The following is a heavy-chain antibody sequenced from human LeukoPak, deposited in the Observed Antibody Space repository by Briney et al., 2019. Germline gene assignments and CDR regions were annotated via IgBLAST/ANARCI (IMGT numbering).Heavy chain of an antibody. D-gene: IGHD3-22*01. V-gene: IGHV3-33*06. CDR1: GFTFTTYG. J-gene: IGHJ4*02. CDR2: IWYDGSNK. Sequence: GGSLRLSCAASGFTFTTYGMHWVRQVPGKGLEWVTVIWYDGSNKFYSDSVKGRFTISRDNSKNTLYLQMNGLRADDTAVYYCAKDFYDSSGSRYDYWGQGTLVTVSS. CDR3: AKDFYDSSGSRYDY.